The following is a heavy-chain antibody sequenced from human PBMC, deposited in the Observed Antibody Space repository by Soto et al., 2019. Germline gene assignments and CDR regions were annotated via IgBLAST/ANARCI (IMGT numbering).Heavy chain of an antibody. CDR3: ARGTFYYESSGYYGY. Sequence: EVQLVESGGGLVKPGGSLRLSCAASGFTFSSYSMNWVRQAPGKGLEWVSSISSSSSYIYYADSVKGRFTISRDNAKNSLYLQMNSLRAEDTAVYYCARGTFYYESSGYYGYWGQGTLVTVSS. D-gene: IGHD3-22*01. CDR1: GFTFSSYS. V-gene: IGHV3-21*01. CDR2: ISSSSSYI. J-gene: IGHJ4*02.